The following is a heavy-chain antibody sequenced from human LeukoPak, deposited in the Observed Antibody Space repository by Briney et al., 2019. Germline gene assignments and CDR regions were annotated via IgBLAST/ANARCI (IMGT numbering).Heavy chain of an antibody. CDR1: GFTFGDYS. J-gene: IGHJ4*02. V-gene: IGHV3-49*03. Sequence: GGSLRLSCTASGFTFGDYSMTWFRQAPGKGLEWVSFIRNKASGGTTEHAASVRGRFTTSRDDSKSIAYLQMNSLKTEDTALYYCTRDRIMTDFWGQGTLVTVSS. D-gene: IGHD2-15*01. CDR2: IRNKASGGTT. CDR3: TRDRIMTDF.